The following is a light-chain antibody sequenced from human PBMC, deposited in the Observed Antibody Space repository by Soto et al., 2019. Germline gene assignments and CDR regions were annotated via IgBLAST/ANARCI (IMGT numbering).Light chain of an antibody. CDR1: QSVLYSSNNKNY. CDR3: QQYYSTPYN. V-gene: IGKV4-1*01. CDR2: CAS. Sequence: DIVMTQSPDSLAVSLGERATINCKSTQSVLYSSNNKNYLAWYQQKPGQPPKLLIYCASTRESGVPDRFSGSGSGTDFTLTISSLQAEDVAVYYCQQYYSTPYNFGQGTKLEIK. J-gene: IGKJ2*01.